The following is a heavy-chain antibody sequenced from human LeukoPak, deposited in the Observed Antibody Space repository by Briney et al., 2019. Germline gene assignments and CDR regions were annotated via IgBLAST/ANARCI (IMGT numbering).Heavy chain of an antibody. D-gene: IGHD2-2*01. V-gene: IGHV4-31*03. Sequence: SQTLSLTCTVSGGSFTSADYRLTWIRQRPGKGLEWIGNIYHSGSTYYNPSLKGRLSVSVDTSKNHFSLNLSSVTAADTAVYFCARTIVPAAAFDFWGQGTLVAVSS. J-gene: IGHJ4*02. CDR2: IYHSGST. CDR3: ARTIVPAAAFDF. CDR1: GGSFTSADYR.